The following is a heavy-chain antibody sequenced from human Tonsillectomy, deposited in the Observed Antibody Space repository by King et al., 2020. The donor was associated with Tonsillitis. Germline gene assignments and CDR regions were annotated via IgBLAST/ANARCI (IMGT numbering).Heavy chain of an antibody. CDR2: IRSQNFGGTT. CDR1: GFTFGDFP. D-gene: IGHD1-26*01. J-gene: IGHJ6*03. Sequence: VQLVESGGGLVQPGRSLRLSCTASGFTFGDFPMSWVRQAPGKGLEWVGFIRSQNFGGTTQYAASVKGRFTISRDDSKSIAYLQMNSLRTEDTAVYYCTRDGVGATTDYYYYHMVVWGKGTMVTVSS. CDR3: TRDGVGATTDYYYYHMVV. V-gene: IGHV3-49*04.